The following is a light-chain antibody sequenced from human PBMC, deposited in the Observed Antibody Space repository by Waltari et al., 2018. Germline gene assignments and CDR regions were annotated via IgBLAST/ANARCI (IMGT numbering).Light chain of an antibody. CDR2: AAS. V-gene: IGKV1-39*01. J-gene: IGKJ4*01. CDR1: QSISSY. Sequence: DIQMTQSPSSLSASVGDRVTITCRASQSISSYLNWYQQKPGKAPKLLIYAASSLQSGVPSMFSGSGSGTDFNLTISSLQPEDFATYYCQQSYSTPPTFGGGTKVEIK. CDR3: QQSYSTPPT.